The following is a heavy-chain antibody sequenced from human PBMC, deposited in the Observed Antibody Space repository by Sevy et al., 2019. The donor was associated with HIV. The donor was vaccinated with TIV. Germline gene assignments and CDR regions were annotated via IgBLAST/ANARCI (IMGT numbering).Heavy chain of an antibody. J-gene: IGHJ3*02. CDR2: ISSSSSYI. CDR3: ARVHYYDSSGYYYRSYDAFDI. V-gene: IGHV3-21*01. D-gene: IGHD3-22*01. CDR1: GFTFSSYS. Sequence: GGSLRLSCAASGFTFSSYSMNWVRQAPGKGLEWVSSISSSSSYIYYADSVKGRFTISRDNAKNSLYLQMNSLRAEDTAVHYCARVHYYDSSGYYYRSYDAFDIWGQGTMVTVSS.